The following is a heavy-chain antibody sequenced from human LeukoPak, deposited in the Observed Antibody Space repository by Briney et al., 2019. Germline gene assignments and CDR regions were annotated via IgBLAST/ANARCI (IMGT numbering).Heavy chain of an antibody. V-gene: IGHV4-59*04. D-gene: IGHD3-22*01. J-gene: IGHJ3*02. CDR2: IYYSGST. Sequence: PSETLSLTCTVSGGSIGSYYWNWIRQPPGKGLEWIGYIYYSGSTYYNPSLKSRVTMSVDTSKNQFSLKLSSVTAVDTAVYYCARNNPPDYYDSSGYRGGAFDIWGQGTMVTVSS. CDR1: GGSIGSYY. CDR3: ARNNPPDYYDSSGYRGGAFDI.